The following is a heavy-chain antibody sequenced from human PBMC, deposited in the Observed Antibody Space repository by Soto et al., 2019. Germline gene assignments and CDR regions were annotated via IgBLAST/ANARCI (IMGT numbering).Heavy chain of an antibody. CDR2: IMPIFAAP. CDR1: GGTISTNV. V-gene: IGHV1-69*06. J-gene: IGHJ4*02. D-gene: IGHD2-15*01. CDR3: ATGARYCSGGSCYPDD. Sequence: QVQLMQSGAEVKKPGSSVKVSCKASGGTISTNVISWVRQAPAQGLERMGEIMPIFAAPNNEQKFQCRLTITADTSTTTVYMELSSLTSEDTAVYFCATGARYCSGGSCYPDDWGQGTLVIVSS.